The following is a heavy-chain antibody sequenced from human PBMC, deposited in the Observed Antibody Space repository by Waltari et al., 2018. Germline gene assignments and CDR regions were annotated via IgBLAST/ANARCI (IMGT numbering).Heavy chain of an antibody. D-gene: IGHD3-16*01. J-gene: IGHJ4*02. V-gene: IGHV3-53*01. CDR3: ARVRPRLNYVFDY. CDR1: GFTVSSNY. Sequence: EVQLVDSGGDLIQPGGCLRPSCAASGFTVSSNYMSWVRQAPGKGLEWVSIIYSGGSTYYADSVKGRFTISRDNSKNTLDLQMNGLRAEDTAVYYCARVRPRLNYVFDYWGQGTLVTVSS. CDR2: IYSGGST.